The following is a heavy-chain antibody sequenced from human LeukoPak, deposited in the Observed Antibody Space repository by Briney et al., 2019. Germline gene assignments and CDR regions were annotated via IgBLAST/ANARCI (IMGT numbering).Heavy chain of an antibody. V-gene: IGHV4-59*12. CDR3: ARESITMVRGVISDGMDV. Sequence: SETLSLTCTVSGGSISSYYWSWIRQPPGKGLEWIGYIYYSGSTNYNPSLKSRVTISVDTSKNQFSLKLSSVTAADTAVYYCARESITMVRGVISDGMDVWGKGTTVTVSS. J-gene: IGHJ6*04. D-gene: IGHD3-10*01. CDR1: GGSISSYY. CDR2: IYYSGST.